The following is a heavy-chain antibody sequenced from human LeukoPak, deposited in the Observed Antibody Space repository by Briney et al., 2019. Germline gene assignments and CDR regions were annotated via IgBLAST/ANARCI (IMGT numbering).Heavy chain of an antibody. CDR3: ATALQTYYYDTPLDY. J-gene: IGHJ4*02. D-gene: IGHD3-22*01. Sequence: ASVKVSCKVSGYTLTELSMHWVRQAPGKGLEWMGGLDPEDGETIYAQKFQGRVTMTEDTSTDTAYMELSSLRSEDTAVYYCATALQTYYYDTPLDYWGQGTLVTVSS. CDR1: GYTLTELS. V-gene: IGHV1-24*01. CDR2: LDPEDGET.